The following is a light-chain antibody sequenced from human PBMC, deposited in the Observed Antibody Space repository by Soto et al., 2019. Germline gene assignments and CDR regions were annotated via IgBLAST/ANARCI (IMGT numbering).Light chain of an antibody. CDR3: QQAYGAPPT. V-gene: IGKV1-39*01. CDR2: AAS. Sequence: DIQMTQSPSSLSASVGDRLTITCRASQNITTFLNWYQQKPGNAPKLLIYAASSLQTGVPSRFSGSGSGTDFTLTISSLQREDFATYYCQQAYGAPPTFGQGTKVEIK. J-gene: IGKJ1*01. CDR1: QNITTF.